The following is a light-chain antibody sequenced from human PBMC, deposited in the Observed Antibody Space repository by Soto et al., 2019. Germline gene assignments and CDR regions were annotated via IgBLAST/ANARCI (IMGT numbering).Light chain of an antibody. CDR2: DAS. Sequence: DIPMTHSPSSLSVSVGDRVSITCQASEDIGFSVKWYHQKPGRPPKLLIYDASNLDAGIPSRFSGSGSQTDFTLTISSLQPEDAGTYYCQQHHHLPWTFGQGTKVEIK. CDR1: EDIGFS. V-gene: IGKV1-33*01. CDR3: QQHHHLPWT. J-gene: IGKJ1*01.